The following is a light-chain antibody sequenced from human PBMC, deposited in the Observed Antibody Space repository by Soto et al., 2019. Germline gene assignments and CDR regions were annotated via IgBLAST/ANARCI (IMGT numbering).Light chain of an antibody. CDR1: SSNIGNNP. Sequence: QSVLTQPPSASGTPGQRVTISCSGSSSNIGNNPVNWYQQLPGTAPKLLIFTNNQRPSGVPDRFSGSKSGTSASLAISGLQSEDEADYYCAAWDDSLNAVVFGGGTKLTVL. J-gene: IGLJ3*02. CDR2: TNN. V-gene: IGLV1-44*01. CDR3: AAWDDSLNAVV.